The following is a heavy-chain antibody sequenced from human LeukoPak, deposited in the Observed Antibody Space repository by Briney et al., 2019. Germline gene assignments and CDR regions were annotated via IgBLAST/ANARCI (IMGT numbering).Heavy chain of an antibody. D-gene: IGHD6-6*01. V-gene: IGHV3-21*01. CDR1: GFTFSSYS. J-gene: IGHJ6*03. Sequence: GGSLRLSCAASGFTFSSYSMNWVRQAPGKGLEWVSSISSSSSYIYYADSVKGRFTISRDNAKNSLYLQMNSLRAEDTAVYYCARGGVIAARPGYYYYYMDVWSKGTTVTVSS. CDR2: ISSSSSYI. CDR3: ARGGVIAARPGYYYYYMDV.